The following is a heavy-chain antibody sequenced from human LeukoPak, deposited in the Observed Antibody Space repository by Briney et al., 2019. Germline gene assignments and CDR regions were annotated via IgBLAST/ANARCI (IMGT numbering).Heavy chain of an antibody. J-gene: IGHJ4*02. V-gene: IGHV3-15*01. CDR1: GFTFSNAC. CDR3: TTGLLEWPSDY. CDR2: IKSKTDGGTT. Sequence: PAGSLCLTCAASGFTFSNACRSWVRQAPGKGLEWVGRIKSKTDGGTTDYAAPVKGRCTISRDDSTNTLYLQMNSLKAEDTAVYYCTTGLLEWPSDYWCWGTVIIVSA. D-gene: IGHD3-3*01.